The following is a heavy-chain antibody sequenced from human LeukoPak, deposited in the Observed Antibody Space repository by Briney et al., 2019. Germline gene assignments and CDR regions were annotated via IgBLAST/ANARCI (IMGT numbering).Heavy chain of an antibody. CDR2: IWYDGSNK. CDR1: GFTFSSYG. D-gene: IGHD3-3*01. J-gene: IGHJ4*02. V-gene: IGHV3-33*01. CDR3: AREYYDFWSGYLGLVDY. Sequence: GRSLRLSCAASGFTFSSYGMHWVRQAPGKGLEWVAVIWYDGSNKYYADSVKGRFTISRDNSKNTLYLQMNSLRAEDTAVYYCAREYYDFWSGYLGLVDYWGQGTLVTVSS.